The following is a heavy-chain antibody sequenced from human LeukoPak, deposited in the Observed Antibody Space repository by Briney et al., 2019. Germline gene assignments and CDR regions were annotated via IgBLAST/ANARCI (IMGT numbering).Heavy chain of an antibody. Sequence: GGSLRLSCAASGFTFSSYGMHWVRQAPGKGLEWVAVISYDGSNKYYADSVKGRFTISRDNSKNTLYLQMNSLRAEDTAVYYCARGEQHYDFWSGYYSPYYYGMDVWGQGTTVTVSS. CDR1: GFTFSSYG. V-gene: IGHV3-30*03. CDR3: ARGEQHYDFWSGYYSPYYYGMDV. J-gene: IGHJ6*02. CDR2: ISYDGSNK. D-gene: IGHD3-3*01.